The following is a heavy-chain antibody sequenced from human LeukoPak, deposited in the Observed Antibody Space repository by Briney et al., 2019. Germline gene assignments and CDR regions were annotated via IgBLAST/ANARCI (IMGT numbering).Heavy chain of an antibody. D-gene: IGHD6-25*01. J-gene: IGHJ5*02. V-gene: IGHV3-66*01. CDR2: IYSAGST. Sequence: GGSLRLSCAASGFTVSSNYMSWVRQAPGKGLEWVSVIYSAGSTHYADSVKGRFTISRDNSKNTLYLQMNSLRDEDTAVYYCARAATYSWGQGTLVTVSS. CDR3: ARAATYS. CDR1: GFTVSSNY.